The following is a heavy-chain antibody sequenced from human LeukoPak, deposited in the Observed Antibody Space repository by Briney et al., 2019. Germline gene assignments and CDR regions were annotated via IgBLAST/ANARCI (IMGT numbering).Heavy chain of an antibody. CDR1: GFTFSGSA. J-gene: IGHJ3*02. CDR3: TSRHNTIFGVVTIPDAFDI. D-gene: IGHD3-3*01. V-gene: IGHV3-73*01. CDR2: IRSKANSYAT. Sequence: GGSLRLSRAASGFTFSGSAMHWVRQASGKGLEWVGRIRSKANSYATAYAASVKGRFTISRDDSKNTAYLQMNSLKTEDTAVYYCTSRHNTIFGVVTIPDAFDIWGQGTMVTVSS.